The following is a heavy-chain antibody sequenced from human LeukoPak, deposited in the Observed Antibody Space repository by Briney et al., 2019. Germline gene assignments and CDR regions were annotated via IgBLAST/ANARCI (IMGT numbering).Heavy chain of an antibody. CDR2: IKQDGSEK. J-gene: IGHJ4*02. Sequence: GGSLRLSCAASGFTFSSYWMSWVRQAPGKGLEWVANIKQDGSEKYYVDSVKGRFTISRGNSKNTLYLQMNSLRADDTAVYYCAKEPPYFYGSGSYSHYFDYWGQGTLVTASS. V-gene: IGHV3-7*03. D-gene: IGHD3-10*01. CDR1: GFTFSSYW. CDR3: AKEPPYFYGSGSYSHYFDY.